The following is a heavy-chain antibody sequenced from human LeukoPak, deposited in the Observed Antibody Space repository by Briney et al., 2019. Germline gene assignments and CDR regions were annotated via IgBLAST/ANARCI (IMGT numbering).Heavy chain of an antibody. CDR2: ISSSGSTI. Sequence: GGSLRLSCAASGFTFSSYIMNWVRQAPGKGLEWVSYISSSGSTIYYADSVKGRFTISRDNAKNSLYLQMNSLRDEDTAVYYCARDYDSSGYYTGDYWGQGTLVTVSS. D-gene: IGHD3-22*01. V-gene: IGHV3-48*02. CDR1: GFTFSSYI. J-gene: IGHJ4*02. CDR3: ARDYDSSGYYTGDY.